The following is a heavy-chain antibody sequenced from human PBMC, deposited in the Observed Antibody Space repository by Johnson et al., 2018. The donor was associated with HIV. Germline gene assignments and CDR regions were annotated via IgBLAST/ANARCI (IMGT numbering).Heavy chain of an antibody. CDR2: ISYDGTKK. CDR1: GFTFSQFA. CDR3: VAEVARGAPHAFDI. J-gene: IGHJ3*02. D-gene: IGHD2-15*01. V-gene: IGHV3-30*04. Sequence: QVQLVESGGGVVQPGRSLRLSCAASGFTFSQFAMHWVRQAPGKGLEWVAIISYDGTKKYYADSVRGRFIISRDNSKNTLYLQMNSLKAEDTALYYCVAEVARGAPHAFDIWGQGTMVTVSS.